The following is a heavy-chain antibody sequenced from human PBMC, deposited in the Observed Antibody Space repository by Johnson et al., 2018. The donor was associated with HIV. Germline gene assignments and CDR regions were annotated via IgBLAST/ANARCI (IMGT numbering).Heavy chain of an antibody. CDR2: IRYAGSNK. V-gene: IGHV3-30*02. D-gene: IGHD1-26*01. CDR3: ARVMGATQVMGAFDI. Sequence: QVQLVESGGGVVQPGRSLRLSCAASGFTFSSYGMHWVRQAPGKGLEWVAFIRYAGSNKYYADPVKGRFTISRDNSKNTLYLQMNSRRAEDTAVYYCARVMGATQVMGAFDIWGQGTMVTVSS. CDR1: GFTFSSYG. J-gene: IGHJ3*02.